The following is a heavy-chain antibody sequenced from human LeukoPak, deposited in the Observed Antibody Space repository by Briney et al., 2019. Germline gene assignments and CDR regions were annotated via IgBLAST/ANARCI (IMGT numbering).Heavy chain of an antibody. D-gene: IGHD1-26*01. CDR2: ISTSSIYI. CDR3: ARSGIVATTLIDAFDV. Sequence: GGSLRLSCAASGFTFSSYNMNWVRQAPGKGLEWVSSISTSSIYIYYADSVKGRFTISRVNAKHSMYLQMNSLRAEDTAVYYCARSGIVATTLIDAFDVWGQGTMVTVSS. V-gene: IGHV3-21*01. CDR1: GFTFSSYN. J-gene: IGHJ3*01.